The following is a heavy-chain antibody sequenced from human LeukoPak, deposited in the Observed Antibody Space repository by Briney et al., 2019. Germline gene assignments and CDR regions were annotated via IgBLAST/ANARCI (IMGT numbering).Heavy chain of an antibody. D-gene: IGHD5-18*01. CDR1: GGSFSSYY. CDR2: INHSETT. Sequence: IPSETLSLTCAVSGGSFSSYYWTWIRQPPGKGLEWIGEINHSETTHYNPSLKSRVTISVDTSKNQFSLKLSSVTAADTAVYYCARRYGYYYYYIDVWGKGTTVTVSS. J-gene: IGHJ6*03. CDR3: ARRYGYYYYYIDV. V-gene: IGHV4-34*01.